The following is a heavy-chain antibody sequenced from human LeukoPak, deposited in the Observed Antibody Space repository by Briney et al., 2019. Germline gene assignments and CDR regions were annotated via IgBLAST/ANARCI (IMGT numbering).Heavy chain of an antibody. CDR3: ARDPGSGSSRFHY. Sequence: ASVKVSCKVSGYTFTTYGISWVRQAPGQGLEWMGWISGYSGNTNYAQKFQGRVTVTTDTSTSTAYMELTSLRSDGTAVYYCARDPGSGSSRFHYWGQGTLVTVSS. J-gene: IGHJ4*02. CDR2: ISGYSGNT. CDR1: GYTFTTYG. D-gene: IGHD1-26*01. V-gene: IGHV1-18*01.